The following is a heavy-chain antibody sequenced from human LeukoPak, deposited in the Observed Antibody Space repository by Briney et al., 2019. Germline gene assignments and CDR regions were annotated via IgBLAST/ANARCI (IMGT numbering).Heavy chain of an antibody. V-gene: IGHV4-39*01. CDR2: IYYSGST. CDR3: ARRSSSSSGNNWFDP. J-gene: IGHJ5*02. D-gene: IGHD6-6*01. CDR1: GGSIITSSYY. Sequence: SETLPLTCTVSGGSIITSSYYWGWIRQPPAKGLEWIGSIYYSGSTYYNPSLKSRVTISVDTSKNQFSLKLSSVTAADTAVYYCARRSSSSSGNNWFDPWGQGTLVTVSS.